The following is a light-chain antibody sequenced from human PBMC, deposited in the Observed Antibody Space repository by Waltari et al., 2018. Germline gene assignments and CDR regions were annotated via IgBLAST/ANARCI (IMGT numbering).Light chain of an antibody. CDR1: QTVLYNSNNKNY. CDR3: QQYYTTPFT. CDR2: WAS. V-gene: IGKV4-1*01. Sequence: DIVMTQSPDSLAVSLGERATIRCKSSQTVLYNSNNKNYLAWFQQKPGQPPNLLIYWASTRQSGVPDRFNGSGSGTDFTLTISSLQAEDVAVYYCQQYYTTPFTFGPGTQVDLK. J-gene: IGKJ3*01.